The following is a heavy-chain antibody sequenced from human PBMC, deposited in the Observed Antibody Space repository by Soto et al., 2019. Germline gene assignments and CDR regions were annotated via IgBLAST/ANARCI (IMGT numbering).Heavy chain of an antibody. CDR3: ASQYYDFSSGALDF. CDR1: GGSISSDDYY. V-gene: IGHV4-30-4*01. J-gene: IGHJ4*02. CDR2: IHDTATT. D-gene: IGHD3-3*01. Sequence: QVQLQESGPGLVKPSQTLSLTCTVSGGSISSDDYYWRWIRQPPGKGLEWIGDIHDTATTSYSPSLKSRLTLSVATSKSQFPLTLRSVTAADTAVYFCASQYYDFSSGALDFWGQGILVTVSS.